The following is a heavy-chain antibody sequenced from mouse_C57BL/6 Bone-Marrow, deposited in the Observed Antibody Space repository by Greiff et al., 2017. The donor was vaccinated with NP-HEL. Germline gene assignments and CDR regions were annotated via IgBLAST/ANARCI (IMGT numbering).Heavy chain of an antibody. Sequence: VQLQQSGAELVKPGASVKISCKASGYAFSSYWMNWVKQRPGKGLEWIGQIYPGDGDTNYNGKFQGKATLTADKSSSTAYMRHSSLTSEDSAVYFCAGGHEDYYAMDYWGQGTSVTVSS. V-gene: IGHV1-80*01. CDR3: AGGHEDYYAMDY. D-gene: IGHD3-3*01. J-gene: IGHJ4*01. CDR1: GYAFSSYW. CDR2: IYPGDGDT.